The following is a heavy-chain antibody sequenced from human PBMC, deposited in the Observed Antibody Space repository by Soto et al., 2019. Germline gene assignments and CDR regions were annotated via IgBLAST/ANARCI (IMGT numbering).Heavy chain of an antibody. V-gene: IGHV1-69*13. D-gene: IGHD6-13*01. J-gene: IGHJ3*02. CDR3: ASAAGTSAYAFDI. CDR2: IIPIFGTA. Sequence: ASVKVSCKASGGTFSSYAISWVRQAPGQGLERMGGIIPIFGTANYAQKFQGRVTITADESTSTAYMELSSLRSEDTAVYYCASAAGTSAYAFDIWGQGTMVTVSS. CDR1: GGTFSSYA.